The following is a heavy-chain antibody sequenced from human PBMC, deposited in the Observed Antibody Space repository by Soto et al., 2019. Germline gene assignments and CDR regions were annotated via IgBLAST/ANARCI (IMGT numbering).Heavy chain of an antibody. CDR2: IIPMSGTT. CDR3: ARDNTGLDY. CDR1: GGAFTSYS. J-gene: IGHJ4*02. D-gene: IGHD1-1*01. Sequence: QVHLVQSGAEVKKPGSSVKVSCKASGGAFTSYSFHWVRQAPGQGLEWMGGIIPMSGTTNYALKFQGRVTMTGDVPTNTAYIELSSLRSEDTAIYYCARDNTGLDYWGQGTLVTVSS. V-gene: IGHV1-69*12.